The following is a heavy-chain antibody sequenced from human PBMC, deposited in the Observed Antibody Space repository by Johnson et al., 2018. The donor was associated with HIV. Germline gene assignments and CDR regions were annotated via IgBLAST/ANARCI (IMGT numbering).Heavy chain of an antibody. CDR1: GFTVSSNY. CDR3: AKDTIAGVKGDSLI. CDR2: SGSGGST. D-gene: IGHD3-9*01. V-gene: IGHV3-66*02. Sequence: VYLVESGGGVVRPGGSLRLSCAASGFTVSSNYMSWVRQAPGKGLEWVSGISGSGGSTYYADSVKGRFTISRDNSKNTLYLQMNSLRAEDTAVYYCAKDTIAGVKGDSLIWGQGTMVTVSS. J-gene: IGHJ3*02.